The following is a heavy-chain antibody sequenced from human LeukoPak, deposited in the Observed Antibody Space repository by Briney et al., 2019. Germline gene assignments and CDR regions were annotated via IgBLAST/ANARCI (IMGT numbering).Heavy chain of an antibody. CDR3: AKGEVGATFVDY. V-gene: IGHV3-43*01. Sequence: GWSLRLSCAASGFTFDDYTMHWVRQAPGKGLEWVSLISWDGGSTYYADSVKGRFTISRDNSKNSLYLQMNSLRTEDTALYYCAKGEVGATFVDYWGQGTLVTVSS. CDR1: GFTFDDYT. CDR2: ISWDGGST. J-gene: IGHJ4*02. D-gene: IGHD1-26*01.